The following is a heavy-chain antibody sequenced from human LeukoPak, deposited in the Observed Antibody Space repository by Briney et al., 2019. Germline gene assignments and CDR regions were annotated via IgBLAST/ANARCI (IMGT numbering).Heavy chain of an antibody. CDR1: GYSFTSYW. D-gene: IGHD6-13*01. CDR3: ARRLYSSSYYGYDY. CDR2: IYPGDSDT. J-gene: IGHJ4*02. Sequence: GESLKISCKGSGYSFTSYWIGWVRRMPGKGLEWMGIIYPGDSDTRYSPSSQDQVTISADKSISTAYLQWSSLKASDTAMYYCARRLYSSSYYGYDYWGQGTLVTVSS. V-gene: IGHV5-51*01.